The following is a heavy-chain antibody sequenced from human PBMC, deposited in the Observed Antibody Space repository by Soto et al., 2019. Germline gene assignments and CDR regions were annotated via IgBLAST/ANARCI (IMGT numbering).Heavy chain of an antibody. Sequence: QVQLQESGPGLVKPSETLSLTCTVSGGSISSYYWSWIGQPPGKGLEWIGYIYYSGSTNYNPSLKSRVTISVDTSKNHFSLMLISVTAADTAVYYCARVWGGGFDFWGQGTMVTVSS. J-gene: IGHJ3*01. V-gene: IGHV4-59*01. CDR1: GGSISSYY. CDR2: IYYSGST. D-gene: IGHD3-10*01. CDR3: ARVWGGGFDF.